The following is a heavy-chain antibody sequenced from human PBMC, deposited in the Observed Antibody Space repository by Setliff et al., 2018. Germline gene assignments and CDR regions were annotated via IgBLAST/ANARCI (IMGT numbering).Heavy chain of an antibody. CDR3: ARESIERLRFWGSGETPDSDVFDM. CDR2: ISGGGSIM. Sequence: GESLTISCAASRFTFSSYSMSWVRQAPGKGLEWVSYISGGGSIMYYADSVRGRFTISRDNAKNSLYLQMSSLRAEDTAVYYCARESIERLRFWGSGETPDSDVFDMWGQGTMVTVSS. V-gene: IGHV3-48*01. CDR1: RFTFSSYS. J-gene: IGHJ3*02. D-gene: IGHD5-12*01.